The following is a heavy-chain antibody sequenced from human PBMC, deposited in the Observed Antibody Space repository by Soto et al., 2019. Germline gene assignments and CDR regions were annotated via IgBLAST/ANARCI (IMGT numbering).Heavy chain of an antibody. J-gene: IGHJ3*01. V-gene: IGHV3-9*01. CDR1: GFIFEDYA. CDR2: LSWNGGAT. CDR3: AKDMEANTNFDALEV. Sequence: SLRLSCATSGFIFEDYAMHWVRQAPGKGLERVSGLSWNGGATGYADSVRGRFTISRDNARTSLYLQMNSLRPEDTALYYCAKDMEANTNFDALEVWGQGTMVTVSS. D-gene: IGHD1-1*01.